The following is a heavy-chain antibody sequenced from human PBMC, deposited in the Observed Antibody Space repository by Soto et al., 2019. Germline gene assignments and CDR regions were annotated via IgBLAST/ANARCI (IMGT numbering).Heavy chain of an antibody. V-gene: IGHV4-31*03. J-gene: IGHJ6*01. CDR3: ASAVRFTGYSYY. Sequence: TLSLTCTGSGASAGSGGYYWSWLRQDPGKGLEWIGYIKYSGATHYSPSLKSRVNISFDKSKNQAFLNLRFVTGADTALYFCASAVRFTGYSYY. D-gene: IGHD2-8*02. CDR1: GASAGSGGYY. CDR2: IKYSGAT.